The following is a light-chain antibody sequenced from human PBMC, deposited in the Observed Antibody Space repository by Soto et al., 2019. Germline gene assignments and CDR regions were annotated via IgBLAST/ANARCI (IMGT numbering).Light chain of an antibody. CDR1: SSDVGSYNL. CDR3: CSYAGSRGVV. J-gene: IGLJ2*01. V-gene: IGLV2-23*01. CDR2: EGS. Sequence: QSALTQPASVSGSPGQSITIPCTGTSSDVGSYNLVSWYQQHPGKAPKLMIYEGSKRPSGVSNRFSGSKSGNTASLTISGLQAEDEADYYCCSYAGSRGVVFGGGTKLTVL.